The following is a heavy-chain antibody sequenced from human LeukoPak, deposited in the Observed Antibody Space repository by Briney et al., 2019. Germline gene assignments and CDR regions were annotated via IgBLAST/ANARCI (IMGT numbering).Heavy chain of an antibody. CDR1: GGSISSYY. Sequence: SETLSLTCTVSGGSISSYYWSWIRQPPGKGLEWIGYIYYSGSTNYNPSLKSRVTISVDTSKNQFSLKLSSVTAADTAVYYCARDRDNWFVPWGQGTLVTVSS. J-gene: IGHJ5*02. CDR2: IYYSGST. V-gene: IGHV4-59*01. D-gene: IGHD3-10*01. CDR3: ARDRDNWFVP.